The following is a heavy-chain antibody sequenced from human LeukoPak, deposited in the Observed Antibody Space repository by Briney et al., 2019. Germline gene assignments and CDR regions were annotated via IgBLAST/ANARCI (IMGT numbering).Heavy chain of an antibody. Sequence: SETLSLTCIVSGYSISSGYYWGWIRQPPGKGLEWIGSIYHGGSTYYNPSLKSRVTISLDTSKNQFSLKLSSVTAADTAVYYCAREYYDSRGYGFDYWGREPWSPSPQ. CDR3: AREYYDSRGYGFDY. D-gene: IGHD3-22*01. CDR1: GYSISSGYY. V-gene: IGHV4-38-2*02. CDR2: IYHGGST. J-gene: IGHJ4*02.